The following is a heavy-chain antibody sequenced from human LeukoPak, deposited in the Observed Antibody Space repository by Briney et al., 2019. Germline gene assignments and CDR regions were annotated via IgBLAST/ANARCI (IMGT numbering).Heavy chain of an antibody. D-gene: IGHD3-22*01. CDR3: ARDTMHYYDSSGRGGFDY. CDR1: GGSISSGGYY. CDR2: IYYSGST. V-gene: IGHV4-31*03. Sequence: SQTLSLTCTVSGGSISSGGYYWSWIRQHPGKGLEWIGYIYYSGSTYYNPSIKSRVTISVDTSKNQFSLKLSSVTAADTAVYYCARDTMHYYDSSGRGGFDYWGQGTLVTVSS. J-gene: IGHJ4*02.